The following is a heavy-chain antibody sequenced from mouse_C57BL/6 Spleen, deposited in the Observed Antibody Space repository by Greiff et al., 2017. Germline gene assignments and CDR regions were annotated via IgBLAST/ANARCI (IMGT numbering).Heavy chain of an antibody. CDR2: ISSGGDYI. CDR3: TRESHYYGSSWYYFDY. Sequence: EVQLVESGEGLVKPGGSLKLSCAASGFTFSSYAMSWVRQTPEKRLEWVAYISSGGDYIYYADTVKGRFTISRDNARNTLYLQMSSLKSEDTAMYYCTRESHYYGSSWYYFDYWGQGTTLTVSS. J-gene: IGHJ2*01. CDR1: GFTFSSYA. V-gene: IGHV5-9-1*02. D-gene: IGHD1-1*01.